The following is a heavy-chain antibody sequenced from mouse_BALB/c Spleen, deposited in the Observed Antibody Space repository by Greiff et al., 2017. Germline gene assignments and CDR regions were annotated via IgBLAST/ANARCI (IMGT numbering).Heavy chain of an antibody. CDR1: GYSITSGYY. D-gene: IGHD2-3*01. Sequence: EVKLVESGPGLVKPSQSLSLTCSVTGYSITSGYYWNWIRQFPGNKLEWMGYISYDGSNNYNPSLKNRISITRDTSKNQFFLKLNSVTTEDTATYYCAREGDGYHRYFDVWGAGTTVTVSS. V-gene: IGHV3-6*02. CDR2: ISYDGSN. CDR3: AREGDGYHRYFDV. J-gene: IGHJ1*01.